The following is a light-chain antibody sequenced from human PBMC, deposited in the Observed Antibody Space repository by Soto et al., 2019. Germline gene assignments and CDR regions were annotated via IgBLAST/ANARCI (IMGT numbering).Light chain of an antibody. V-gene: IGKV3-20*01. CDR2: GAS. CDR1: QSVSSTY. J-gene: IGKJ1*01. CDR3: QQYGGSRWT. Sequence: EIVLTQSPGTLSLSPGERATLSCRASQSVSSTYLAWYQQKPGQAPRLLIYGASNRATGIPDRFSGSGSGTDSTLTISSLEPEDFAVYYCQQYGGSRWTVGQGTRVDI.